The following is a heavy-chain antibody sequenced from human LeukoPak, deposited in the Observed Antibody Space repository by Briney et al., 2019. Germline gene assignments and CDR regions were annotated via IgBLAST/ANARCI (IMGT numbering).Heavy chain of an antibody. CDR1: GYTFTSYA. CDR2: INTNTGNP. V-gene: IGHV7-4-1*02. Sequence: ASVKVSCKASGYTFTSYAMNWVRQAPGQGLEWMGWINTNTGNPTYAQGFTGRFVFSSDTSVSTAYLQISSLKAEDTAVYYCARTVYYYDSSGYKLYYFDYWGQGTLVTVSS. D-gene: IGHD3-22*01. J-gene: IGHJ4*02. CDR3: ARTVYYYDSSGYKLYYFDY.